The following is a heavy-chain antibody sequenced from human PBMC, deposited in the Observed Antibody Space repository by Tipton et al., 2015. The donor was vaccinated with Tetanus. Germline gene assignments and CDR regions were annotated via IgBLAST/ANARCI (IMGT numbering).Heavy chain of an antibody. Sequence: SLRLSCAASGFIFSSYGIHWVRQAPGKGLEWVAVSWYDGTDKYYADSVKGRFTISRENSKNTLYLQMNSLRAEDTAVYYCAREAGCSGGSCFSGDFDNWGQGTHVTVSS. CDR1: GFIFSSYG. J-gene: IGHJ4*02. CDR3: AREAGCSGGSCFSGDFDN. D-gene: IGHD2-15*01. V-gene: IGHV3-33*01. CDR2: SWYDGTDK.